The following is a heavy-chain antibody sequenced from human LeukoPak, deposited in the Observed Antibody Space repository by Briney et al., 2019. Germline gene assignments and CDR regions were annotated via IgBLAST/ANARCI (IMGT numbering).Heavy chain of an antibody. CDR3: VRVYCSSTSCSYGMDV. Sequence: SETLSLTCAVSGGSISSSNWWSWVRQPPGKGLEWIGEIYHSGSTNYNPSLKSRVTISVDKSKNQFSLKLSSVTAADTAVYYCVRVYCSSTSCSYGMDVWGKGTTVTVSS. CDR1: GGSISSSNW. V-gene: IGHV4-4*02. CDR2: IYHSGST. J-gene: IGHJ6*04. D-gene: IGHD2-2*01.